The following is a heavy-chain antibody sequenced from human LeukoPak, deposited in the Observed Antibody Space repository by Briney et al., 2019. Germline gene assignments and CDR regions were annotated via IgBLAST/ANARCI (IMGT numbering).Heavy chain of an antibody. CDR2: INSDGSST. CDR3: ARDLGYGDYGGWFDP. D-gene: IGHD4-17*01. J-gene: IGHJ5*02. V-gene: IGHV3-74*01. CDR1: GFTFSSYW. Sequence: PGGSLRLSCAASGFTFSSYWMHWVRQAPGKGLVWVSRINSDGSSTSYADSVKGRFTISRDNAKNTLYLQMNSLRAEGTAVYYCARDLGYGDYGGWFDPWGQGTLVTVSS.